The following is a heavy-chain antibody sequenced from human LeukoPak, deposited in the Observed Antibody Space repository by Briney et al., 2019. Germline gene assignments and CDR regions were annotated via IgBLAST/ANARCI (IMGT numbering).Heavy chain of an antibody. J-gene: IGHJ4*02. V-gene: IGHV4-30-4*08. Sequence: PSETLSLTXTVSGGSISSGDYYWSGIRQPPGKGLEWIGYIYYSGSTYYNPSLKSRVTISVDTSKNQFSLKLSSVTAADTAVYFCASLRRDGYNCNYWGQGTLVTASS. CDR1: GGSISSGDYY. CDR2: IYYSGST. D-gene: IGHD5-24*01. CDR3: ASLRRDGYNCNY.